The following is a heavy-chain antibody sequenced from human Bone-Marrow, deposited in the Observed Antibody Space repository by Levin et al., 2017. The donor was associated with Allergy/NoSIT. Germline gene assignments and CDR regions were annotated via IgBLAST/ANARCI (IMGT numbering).Heavy chain of an antibody. CDR2: FGLSGSDI. V-gene: IGHV3-23*01. CDR3: AKHPRPHFDY. Sequence: QSGGSLRLSCVASGLTFSSYALSWVRQAPGKGLEWVSGFGLSGSDIYYADSVKGRFTISRDNSKNTLYLQMNSLRVEDTAVYYCAKHPRPHFDYWGQGTLVTVSS. D-gene: IGHD6-6*01. J-gene: IGHJ4*02. CDR1: GLTFSSYA.